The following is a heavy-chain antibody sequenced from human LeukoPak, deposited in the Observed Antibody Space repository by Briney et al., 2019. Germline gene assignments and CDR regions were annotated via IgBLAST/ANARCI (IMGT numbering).Heavy chain of an antibody. Sequence: SETLSLTCTVSGYSISSGYYWGWIRQPPGKGLEWIGSIYHSGSTYYNPSLKSRVTISVDTSKNQFSLKLSSVTAADTAVYYCARGIDYWGQGTLVTVSS. CDR1: GYSISSGYY. CDR2: IYHSGST. CDR3: ARGIDY. J-gene: IGHJ4*02. V-gene: IGHV4-38-2*02.